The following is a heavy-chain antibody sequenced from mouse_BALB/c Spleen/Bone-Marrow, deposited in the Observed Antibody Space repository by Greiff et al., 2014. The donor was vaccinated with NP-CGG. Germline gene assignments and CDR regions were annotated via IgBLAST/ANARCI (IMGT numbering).Heavy chain of an antibody. CDR1: EYEFPSHD. CDR3: ARHRYDYDGAMDY. CDR2: INSDGDST. V-gene: IGHV5-2*01. D-gene: IGHD2-4*01. J-gene: IGHJ4*01. Sequence: DVKLVESGGGLVQPGESLKLSCESNEYEFPSHDMSWVRKTPEKRLELVAAINSDGDSTYYPDTMERRFIISRDNTKKTLYLQMSSLRSEDTALYYCARHRYDYDGAMDYWGQGTSVTVSS.